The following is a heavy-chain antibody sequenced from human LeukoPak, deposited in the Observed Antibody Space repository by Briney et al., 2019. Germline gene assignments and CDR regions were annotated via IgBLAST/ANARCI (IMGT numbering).Heavy chain of an antibody. CDR2: VSGTGITT. J-gene: IGHJ4*02. CDR1: GFTFTSHA. CDR3: AKELMGFDY. V-gene: IGHV3-23*01. Sequence: PGGSLRLSCVASGFTFTSHAMSCVRQAPGKGLEWVSAVSGTGITTYYADSVKGRFTVSRDNSKDTVYLQMNSLRGEDTAVYYCAKELMGFDYWGQGSLVTVSS. D-gene: IGHD2-8*01.